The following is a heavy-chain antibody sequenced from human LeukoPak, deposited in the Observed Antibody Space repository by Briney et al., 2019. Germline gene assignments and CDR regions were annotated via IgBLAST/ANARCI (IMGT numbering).Heavy chain of an antibody. V-gene: IGHV1-18*01. CDR2: ISAYNGNT. CDR3: ARVDKYYYDSSGYWGAFDI. CDR1: GGTFSSYA. J-gene: IGHJ3*02. Sequence: ASVKVSCKASGGTFSSYAISWVRQAPGQGLEWMGWISAYNGNTNYAQKLQGRVTMTTDTSTSTAYMELRSLRSDDTAVYYCARVDKYYYDSSGYWGAFDIWGQGTMVTVSS. D-gene: IGHD3-22*01.